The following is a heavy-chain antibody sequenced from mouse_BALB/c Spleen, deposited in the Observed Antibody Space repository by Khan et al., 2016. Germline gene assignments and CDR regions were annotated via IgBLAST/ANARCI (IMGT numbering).Heavy chain of an antibody. CDR3: ARTYGNYGYFDV. CDR1: GFTFSDYY. Sequence: EVELVESGGGLMKPGGSLKLSCAASGFTFSDYYMYWVRQTPEKRLEWVATISDGGAYTYYPDSVKGRFTISRDNAKNNLYLQMSSLKFEDTAMYYCARTYGNYGYFDVWGAGTTVTVSS. D-gene: IGHD1-1*02. CDR2: ISDGGAYT. V-gene: IGHV5-4*02. J-gene: IGHJ1*01.